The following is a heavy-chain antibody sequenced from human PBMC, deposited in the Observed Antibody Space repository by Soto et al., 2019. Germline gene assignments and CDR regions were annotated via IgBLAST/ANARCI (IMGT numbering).Heavy chain of an antibody. CDR2: INPNSGVT. D-gene: IGHD3-10*01. J-gene: IGHJ6*02. Sequence: QVQLVQSGAEVKKPGASVRVSCKASGYTFTDYYLHWVRQAPGQGLEWMGWINPNSGVTNYAQKFQGCVTMTRDTSISPAYMELSRLRSDDTAVYSCARWAMVRGRDYYYGLDVWGQGTTVTVSS. CDR1: GYTFTDYY. CDR3: ARWAMVRGRDYYYGLDV. V-gene: IGHV1-2*04.